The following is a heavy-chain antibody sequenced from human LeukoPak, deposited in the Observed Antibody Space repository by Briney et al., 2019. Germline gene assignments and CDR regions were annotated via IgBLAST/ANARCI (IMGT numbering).Heavy chain of an antibody. CDR2: IYSGGST. J-gene: IGHJ4*02. CDR3: ARAPYGDYDIQ. V-gene: IGHV3-53*01. D-gene: IGHD4-17*01. CDR1: GFTVSSNY. Sequence: GGSLRLSCAASGFTVSSNYMSWVRQAPGKGLEWVSVIYSGGSTYYADSVKGRFTISRDNSKNTLYLQMNSLRAEDTAVYYCARAPYGDYDIQWGQGTLVTVSS.